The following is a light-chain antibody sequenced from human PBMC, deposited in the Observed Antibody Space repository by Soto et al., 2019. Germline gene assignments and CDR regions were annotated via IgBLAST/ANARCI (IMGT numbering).Light chain of an antibody. CDR3: SSYTAFSTWV. CDR2: EVS. J-gene: IGLJ3*02. V-gene: IGLV2-14*01. CDR1: SNDVGGYNY. Sequence: QSALTQPASVSGSPGQSITISCTGTSNDVGGYNYVSWYQQHPGKAPQLIIYEVSNRPSGVSHRFSGSNSGDTASLTISGLRAEDGADYHCSSYTAFSTWVFGGGTKLTVL.